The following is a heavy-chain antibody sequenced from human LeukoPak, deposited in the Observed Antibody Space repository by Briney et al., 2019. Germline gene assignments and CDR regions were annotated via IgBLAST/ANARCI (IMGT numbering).Heavy chain of an antibody. CDR1: GFTFSSYA. CDR3: AREGYEYQLPQGVGGYAHYYYYMDV. Sequence: GGSLRLSCAAPGFTFSSYAMHWVRQAPGKGLEWVAVISYDGSNKYYADSVKGRFTISRDNSKNTLYLQMNSLRAEDTAVYYCAREGYEYQLPQGVGGYAHYYYYMDVWGKGTTVTVSS. V-gene: IGHV3-30-3*01. J-gene: IGHJ6*03. CDR2: ISYDGSNK. D-gene: IGHD2-2*01.